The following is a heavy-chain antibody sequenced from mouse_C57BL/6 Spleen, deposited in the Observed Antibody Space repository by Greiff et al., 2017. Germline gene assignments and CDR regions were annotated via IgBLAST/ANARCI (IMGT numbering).Heavy chain of an antibody. V-gene: IGHV1-5*01. CDR1: GYTFTSYW. Sequence: EVQLQQSGTVLARPGASVKMSCKTSGYTFTSYWMHWVKQRPGQGLEWIGAIYPGNSNTSYNQKFKGKAKLPAVTSASTAYRELSSLTNEDSAVYYCTRYNSNPDYYFDYWGQGTTLTVSS. J-gene: IGHJ2*01. CDR2: IYPGNSNT. D-gene: IGHD2-5*01. CDR3: TRYNSNPDYYFDY.